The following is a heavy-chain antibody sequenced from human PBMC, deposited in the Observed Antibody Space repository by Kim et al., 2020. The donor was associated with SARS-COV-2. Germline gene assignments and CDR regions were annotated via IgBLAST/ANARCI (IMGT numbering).Heavy chain of an antibody. CDR1: GFTFSSYA. CDR3: ARSGGRGMDV. D-gene: IGHD1-1*01. J-gene: IGHJ6*02. Sequence: GGSLRLSCAASGFTFSSYAMSWVRQAPGKGLEWVSGSTYYADSVKGRFTISRDNSKNTLYLQMNSLRADDTAVYYCARSGGRGMDVWGLGTTVTVSS. CDR2: ST. V-gene: IGHV3-23*01.